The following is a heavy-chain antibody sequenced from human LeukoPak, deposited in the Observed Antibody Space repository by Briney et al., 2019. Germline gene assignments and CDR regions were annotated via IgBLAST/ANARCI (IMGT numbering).Heavy chain of an antibody. J-gene: IGHJ6*03. CDR2: ISYDGSNK. CDR3: AKKYGDYSGSNYLDV. Sequence: PGGSLRLSCAASGFTFSSYAMHWVRQAPGKGLEWVAVISYDGSNKYYADSVKGRFTISRDNSKNTLYLQMNSLRPEDTAVYYCAKKYGDYSGSNYLDVWGKGTTVTVSS. CDR1: GFTFSSYA. D-gene: IGHD4-17*01. V-gene: IGHV3-30*04.